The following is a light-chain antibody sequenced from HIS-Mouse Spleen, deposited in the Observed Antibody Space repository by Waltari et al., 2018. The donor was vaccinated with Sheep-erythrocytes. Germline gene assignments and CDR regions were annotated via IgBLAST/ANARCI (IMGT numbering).Light chain of an antibody. CDR3: CSYAGSYNHV. Sequence: QSALTQPRPVSGSPGPSVPLPCPGTRRDGGGYNYVSWYQTPPGKAPKLMSYDVSKRPSGVPDRFSGSKSGNTASLTSSGLQAEDEADYYCCSYAGSYNHVFATGTKVTVL. V-gene: IGLV2-11*02. CDR1: RRDGGGYNY. J-gene: IGLJ1*01. CDR2: DVS.